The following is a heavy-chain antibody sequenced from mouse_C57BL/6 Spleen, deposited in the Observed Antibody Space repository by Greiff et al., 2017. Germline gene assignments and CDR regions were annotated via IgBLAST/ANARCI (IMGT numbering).Heavy chain of an antibody. Sequence: VQLKESGPGLVKPSQSLSLTCSVTGYSITSGYYWNWIRQFPGNKLEWMGYISYDGSNNYNPSLKNRISITRDTSKNQFFLKLNSVTTEDTATYYCARDREEYFDYWGQGTTLTVSS. D-gene: IGHD3-1*01. CDR3: ARDREEYFDY. V-gene: IGHV3-6*01. CDR2: ISYDGSN. CDR1: GYSITSGYY. J-gene: IGHJ2*01.